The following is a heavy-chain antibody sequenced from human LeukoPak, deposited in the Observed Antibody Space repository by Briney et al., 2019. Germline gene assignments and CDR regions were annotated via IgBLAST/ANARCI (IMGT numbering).Heavy chain of an antibody. J-gene: IGHJ4*02. Sequence: GGSLRVSCAASGFIFNDPWMSWVRQAPGKGLEWVANIRHDGSEKYYLDSVRGRFTISRDNAKNAVYLQMNNLRGEDTAVYYCATGANLFQYWGQGTLVTVSS. CDR1: GFIFNDPW. CDR2: IRHDGSEK. V-gene: IGHV3-7*01. CDR3: ATGANLFQY. D-gene: IGHD4/OR15-4a*01.